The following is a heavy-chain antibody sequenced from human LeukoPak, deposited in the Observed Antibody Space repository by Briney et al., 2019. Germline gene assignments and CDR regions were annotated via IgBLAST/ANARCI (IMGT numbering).Heavy chain of an antibody. V-gene: IGHV3-48*03. CDR3: ARDEEKYQLPDYYYYGMDV. J-gene: IGHJ6*02. CDR2: ISSSGSTI. D-gene: IGHD2-2*01. Sequence: GGSLRLSCEASGFTFSSYEMNWVRQAPGKGLEWVSYISSSGSTIYYADSVKGRFTISRDNAKNSLYLQMNSLRAEDTAVYYCARDEEKYQLPDYYYYGMDVWGQGTTVTVSS. CDR1: GFTFSSYE.